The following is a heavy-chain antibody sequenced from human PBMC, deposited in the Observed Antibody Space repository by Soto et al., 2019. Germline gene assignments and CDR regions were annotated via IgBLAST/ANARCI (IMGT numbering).Heavy chain of an antibody. CDR2: IWYDGSNK. V-gene: IGHV3-33*01. CDR1: GFTFSSYG. CDR3: ARGDYGEHIDY. J-gene: IGHJ4*02. Sequence: QVQLVESGGGVVQPGRPLRLSCAASGFTFSSYGMHWVRQAPGKGLEWVAVIWYDGSNKYYADSVKGRFTISRDNSKNTLYLQMNSLRAEDTAVYYCARGDYGEHIDYWGQGTLVTVSS. D-gene: IGHD4-17*01.